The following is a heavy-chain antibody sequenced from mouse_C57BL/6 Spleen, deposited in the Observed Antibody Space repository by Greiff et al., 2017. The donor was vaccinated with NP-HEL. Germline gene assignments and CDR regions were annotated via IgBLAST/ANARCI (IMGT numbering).Heavy chain of an antibody. CDR1: GYTFTDYY. J-gene: IGHJ4*01. D-gene: IGHD3-1*01. CDR3: TRWGTPAPMDY. V-gene: IGHV1-26*01. Sequence: EVQLQQSGPELVKPGASVKISCKASGYTFTDYYMNWVKQSHGKSLEWIGDINPNNGGTSYTQKFKGKATLTVDKSSSTAYIELRSLTSEDSAVYCCTRWGTPAPMDYWGQGTSGTVSS. CDR2: INPNNGGT.